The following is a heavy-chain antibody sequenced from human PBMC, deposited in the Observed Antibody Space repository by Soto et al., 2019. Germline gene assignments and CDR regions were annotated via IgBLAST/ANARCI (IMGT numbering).Heavy chain of an antibody. CDR3: QLEGFLEWLALDYYYYGMDV. CDR2: IYYSGST. D-gene: IGHD3-3*01. Sequence: PSATLSLTCTVSGGSISRSSYYWGWIRQPPGKGLEWIGSIYYSGSTYYNPSLKSRVTISVDTSKNQFSLKLSSVTAADTAVYYCQLEGFLEWLALDYYYYGMDVWGQGTTVTVSS. CDR1: GGSISRSSYY. V-gene: IGHV4-39*01. J-gene: IGHJ6*02.